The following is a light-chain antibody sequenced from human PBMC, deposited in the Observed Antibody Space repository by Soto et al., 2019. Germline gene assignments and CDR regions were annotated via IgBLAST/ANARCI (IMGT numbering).Light chain of an antibody. CDR2: ANN. CDR1: SSNIGAHYD. J-gene: IGLJ1*01. CDR3: QSYDSSLSAYV. V-gene: IGLV1-40*01. Sequence: QSALTQPPSVSGAPGQRVTISCTGSSSNIGAHYDVHWYQQLPGTAPKLLIYANNNRPSGVPDRFSRSKSGTSASLAISGLQAEDEADYYCQSYDSSLSAYVFGDGTKATVL.